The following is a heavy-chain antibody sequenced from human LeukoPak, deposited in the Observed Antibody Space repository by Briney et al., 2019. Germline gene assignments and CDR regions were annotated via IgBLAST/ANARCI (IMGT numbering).Heavy chain of an antibody. D-gene: IGHD2-15*01. V-gene: IGHV4-59*01. CDR3: ARHPGVVVAVKDYYYGMDV. CDR2: IYYSGST. Sequence: SETLSLTCTVSGGSISSYYWSWVRQPPGKGLEWIGYIYYSGSTNYNPSLKSRVTISVDTSKNQFSLKLSSVTGADTAGYYCARHPGVVVAVKDYYYGMDVWGQGTTVTVSS. J-gene: IGHJ6*02. CDR1: GGSISSYY.